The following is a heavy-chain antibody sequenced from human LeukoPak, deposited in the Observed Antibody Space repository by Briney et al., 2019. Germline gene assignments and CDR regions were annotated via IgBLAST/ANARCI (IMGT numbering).Heavy chain of an antibody. CDR2: INHSGST. CDR1: GGSFSSYY. CDR3: ARRARWIHQIVGAINWFDP. D-gene: IGHD1-26*01. J-gene: IGHJ5*02. Sequence: SETLSLTCAVYGGSFSSYYWSWIRQPPGKGLEWIGEINHSGSTNYNPSLKSRVTISVDTSKNQFSLKLSSVTAADTAVYYCARRARWIHQIVGAINWFDPWGQGTLVTVSS. V-gene: IGHV4-34*01.